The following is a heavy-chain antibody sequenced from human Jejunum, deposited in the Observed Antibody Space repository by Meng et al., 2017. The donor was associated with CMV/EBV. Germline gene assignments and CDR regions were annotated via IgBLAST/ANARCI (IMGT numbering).Heavy chain of an antibody. V-gene: IGHV3-43*01. CDR2: IRWDGRNI. Sequence: GSGFRFDDYTMYWVRQPPGKSLAWFSLIRWDGRNIEYGQSVGGRFTVSRDNSQNSQYLQMNGLTPEDTALYYCARAVTSDYFDYWGQGTLVTVSS. D-gene: IGHD2-21*02. CDR1: GFRFDDYT. CDR3: ARAVTSDYFDY. J-gene: IGHJ4*02.